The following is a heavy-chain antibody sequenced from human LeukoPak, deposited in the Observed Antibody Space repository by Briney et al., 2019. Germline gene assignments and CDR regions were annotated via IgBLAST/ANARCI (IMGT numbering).Heavy chain of an antibody. D-gene: IGHD6-13*01. CDR3: AKDLSSSWFEGLDN. Sequence: PGGSLRLSCAASGFTLSTYGMYWVRQAPGKGLEWVAVIWNDGSNKHYADSVKGRFTISGDNSKNTLDLQMNSLRAEDTAVYYCAKDLSSSWFEGLDNWGQGTLVTVSS. CDR1: GFTLSTYG. CDR2: IWNDGSNK. V-gene: IGHV3-33*06. J-gene: IGHJ4*02.